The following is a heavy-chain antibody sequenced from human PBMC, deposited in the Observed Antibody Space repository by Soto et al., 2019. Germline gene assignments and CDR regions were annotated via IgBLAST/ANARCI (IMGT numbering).Heavy chain of an antibody. Sequence: GGSLRLSCAASGFTFSSYGMHWVRQAPGKGLEWVAVIWYDGSNKYYADSVKGRFTISRDNSKNTLYLQMNSLRAEDTAVYYCARGQDGYKRGAFDIWGQGTMVTVSS. CDR1: GFTFSSYG. V-gene: IGHV3-33*01. CDR2: IWYDGSNK. D-gene: IGHD5-12*01. CDR3: ARGQDGYKRGAFDI. J-gene: IGHJ3*02.